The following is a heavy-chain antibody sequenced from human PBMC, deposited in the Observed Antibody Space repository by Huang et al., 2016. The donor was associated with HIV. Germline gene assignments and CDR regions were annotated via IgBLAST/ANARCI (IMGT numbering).Heavy chain of an antibody. J-gene: IGHJ4*02. CDR2: ISYDGSNK. V-gene: IGHV3-30*18. CDR3: AKDGADEEWDIDY. Sequence: CPASGFSFSTYGLHWVRQAPGKGLEWVAVISYDGSNKYYAQSVKGRFTISRDTSENKVYLQMNSLRHEDTAVYYCAKDGADEEWDIDYWGQGTLVTVSS. CDR1: GFSFSTYG. D-gene: IGHD1-26*01.